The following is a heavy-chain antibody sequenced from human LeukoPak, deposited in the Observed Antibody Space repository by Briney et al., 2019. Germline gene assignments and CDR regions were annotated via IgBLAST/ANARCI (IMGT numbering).Heavy chain of an antibody. CDR2: FDPEDGET. D-gene: IGHD1-26*01. V-gene: IGHV1-24*01. J-gene: IGHJ4*02. Sequence: ASVKVSCKVSGYTLTELSMHWVRQAPGKGLEWMGGFDPEDGETIYAQKFQGRVTITADESTSTAYMELSSLRSEDTAVYYCARDPLYSGSSRPFDYWGQGTLVTVSS. CDR1: GYTLTELS. CDR3: ARDPLYSGSSRPFDY.